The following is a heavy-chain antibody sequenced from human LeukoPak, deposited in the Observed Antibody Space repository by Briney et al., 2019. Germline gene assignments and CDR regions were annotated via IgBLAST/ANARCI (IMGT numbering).Heavy chain of an antibody. CDR2: INPNSGGT. J-gene: IGHJ4*02. CDR3: ASFSPVFGGGNPPPMGY. V-gene: IGHV1-2*02. CDR1: GYTFTRYY. Sequence: ASVKVSCKASGYTFTRYYMHWVRQAPGQGLEWRGGINPNSGGTNYAQKFKGRVTMTRDTSISTAYMELSRLRSDDTAVYYCASFSPVFGGGNPPPMGYWGQGTLVTVSS. D-gene: IGHD3-16*01.